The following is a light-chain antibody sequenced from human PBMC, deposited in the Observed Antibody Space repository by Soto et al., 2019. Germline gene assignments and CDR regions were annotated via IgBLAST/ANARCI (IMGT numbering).Light chain of an antibody. CDR2: WAF. V-gene: IGKV4-1*01. Sequence: DIVMTQSPDSLAVSLGERATIKCKSSQSVFYSSKDKNSLAWYQQKPGQPPKLLIYWAFTRESGVPDRFSGTGSVTDFTLTISRVQAEDVAVYYYHQYYGSPRTFGQGTKVEIK. J-gene: IGKJ1*01. CDR3: HQYYGSPRT. CDR1: QSVFYSSKDKNS.